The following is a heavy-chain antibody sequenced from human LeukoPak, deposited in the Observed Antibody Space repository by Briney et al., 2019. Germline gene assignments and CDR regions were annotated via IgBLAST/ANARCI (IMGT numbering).Heavy chain of an antibody. Sequence: KPSETLSLTCTVSGGSISSGGYYWSWIRQHPGKGLEWIGYIYYSGSTYYNPSLKSRVTISVDTSKNQFSLKLTSVTAADTAVYYCARDYHDSSLDYWGQGTLVTVSS. V-gene: IGHV4-31*03. D-gene: IGHD3-22*01. CDR2: IYYSGST. J-gene: IGHJ4*02. CDR1: GGSISSGGYY. CDR3: ARDYHDSSLDY.